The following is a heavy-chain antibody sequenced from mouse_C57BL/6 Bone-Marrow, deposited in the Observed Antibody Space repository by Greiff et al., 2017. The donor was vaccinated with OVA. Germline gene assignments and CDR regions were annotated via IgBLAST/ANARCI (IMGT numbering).Heavy chain of an antibody. Sequence: QVQLKESGPELVKPGASVKISCKASGYAFSSSWMNWVKQRPGKGLEWIGRIYPGDGDTNYNGKFKGKATLTADKSSSTAYMQLSSLTSEDSAVYFCARRDYGVLFDYWGQGTTLTVSS. D-gene: IGHD1-1*01. CDR3: ARRDYGVLFDY. CDR2: IYPGDGDT. V-gene: IGHV1-82*01. J-gene: IGHJ2*01. CDR1: GYAFSSSW.